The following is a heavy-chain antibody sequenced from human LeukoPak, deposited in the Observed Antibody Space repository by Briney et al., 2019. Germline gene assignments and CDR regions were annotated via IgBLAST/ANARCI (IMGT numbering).Heavy chain of an antibody. CDR1: GFTFSSYS. J-gene: IGHJ3*02. Sequence: GGSLRLSCAASGFTFSSYSMNWVRQAPGKGLEWVSSISGSSSYIYYADSVKGRFTISRDNAKNTLYLQMNSLRAEDTAVYFCASSPGSLGNFDIWGQGTMVTVSS. V-gene: IGHV3-21*01. D-gene: IGHD3-16*01. CDR2: ISGSSSYI. CDR3: ASSPGSLGNFDI.